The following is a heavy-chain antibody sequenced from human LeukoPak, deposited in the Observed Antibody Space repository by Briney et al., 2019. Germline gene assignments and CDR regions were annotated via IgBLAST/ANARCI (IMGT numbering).Heavy chain of an antibody. CDR2: IKQDGRER. Sequence: PGGSLRLSCAASGFTFSTYWMSWVRQAPGKGLEWVANIKQDGRERYYVDSVKGRFTISRDNAKNSLYLQMNSLRGEDTAVYYCARDLYSSGWYYFDYWGQGTLVTVSS. D-gene: IGHD6-19*01. CDR1: GFTFSTYW. CDR3: ARDLYSSGWYYFDY. V-gene: IGHV3-7*01. J-gene: IGHJ4*02.